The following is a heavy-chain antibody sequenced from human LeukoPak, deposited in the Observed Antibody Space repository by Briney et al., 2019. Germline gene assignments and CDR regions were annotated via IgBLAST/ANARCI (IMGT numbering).Heavy chain of an antibody. CDR3: VRDRGDGYNQIDY. CDR1: GFTFSSYG. V-gene: IGHV3-30*04. J-gene: IGHJ4*02. D-gene: IGHD5-24*01. Sequence: GGSLRLSCAASGFTFSSYGLHWVRQAPGKGLECAAVISKDGSNEHYADPGKGRFTISRDNSKNTLYLQMNSLRTEDTAVYYCVRDRGDGYNQIDYWGQGTLVTVSS. CDR2: ISKDGSNE.